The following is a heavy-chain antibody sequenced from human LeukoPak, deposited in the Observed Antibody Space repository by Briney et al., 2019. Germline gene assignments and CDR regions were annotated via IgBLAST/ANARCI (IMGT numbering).Heavy chain of an antibody. CDR2: LSGSGGGT. CDR3: AKGCGGDCYSGYFQH. J-gene: IGHJ1*01. Sequence: GGSLRLSCAASGFTFSSYAMSWVRQAPGKVLEWVSTLSGSGGGTYYADSVKGRFTISRDNSKNTLYLQMNSLRAEDTAVYYCAKGCGGDCYSGYFQHWGQGTLVTVSS. CDR1: GFTFSSYA. D-gene: IGHD2-21*01. V-gene: IGHV3-23*01.